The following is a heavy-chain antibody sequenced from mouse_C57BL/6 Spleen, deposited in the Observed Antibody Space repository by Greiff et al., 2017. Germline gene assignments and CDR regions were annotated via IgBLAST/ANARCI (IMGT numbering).Heavy chain of an antibody. V-gene: IGHV1-64*01. J-gene: IGHJ2*01. CDR3: AREKLGLDY. D-gene: IGHD4-1*01. CDR2: IHPNSGST. CDR1: GYTFTSYW. Sequence: QVQLQQPGAELVKPGASVKLSCKASGYTFTSYWMHWVKQRTGQGLEWIGMIHPNSGSTNYNEKFKSKDTLTVDKSSSTAYMQLSSLTSEDSAVXYCAREKLGLDYWGQGTTLTVSS.